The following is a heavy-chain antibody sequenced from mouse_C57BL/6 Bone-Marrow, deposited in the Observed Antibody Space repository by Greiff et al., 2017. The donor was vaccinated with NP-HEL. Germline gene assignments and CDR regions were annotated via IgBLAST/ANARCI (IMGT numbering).Heavy chain of an antibody. D-gene: IGHD1-1*01. CDR3: ARGVDAMDY. CDR1: GYTFTSYW. J-gene: IGHJ4*01. V-gene: IGHV1-61*01. CDR2: IYPSDSET. Sequence: QVQLQQPGAELVRPGSSVKLSCKASGYTFTSYWMAWVKQRPGQGLEWIGNIYPSDSETQYNQKFKDKATLTVDKSSSPAYMQLRSLTYEDAAVYYCARGVDAMDYCGQGTSVPVSS.